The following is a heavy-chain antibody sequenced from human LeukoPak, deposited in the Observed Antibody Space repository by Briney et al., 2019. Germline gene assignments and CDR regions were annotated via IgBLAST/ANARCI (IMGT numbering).Heavy chain of an antibody. CDR2: IKQDGSEK. J-gene: IGHJ4*02. V-gene: IGHV3-7*01. CDR3: ARDGSHCSGGSCYGGVDY. CDR1: GFTFSSYW. D-gene: IGHD2-15*01. Sequence: PGGSLRLSCAASGFTFSSYWMSWVRQAPGKGLEWVANIKQDGSEKYYVDSVRGRFTISRDNAKNSLYLQMNSLRAEDTAVYYCARDGSHCSGGSCYGGVDYWGQGTLVTVSS.